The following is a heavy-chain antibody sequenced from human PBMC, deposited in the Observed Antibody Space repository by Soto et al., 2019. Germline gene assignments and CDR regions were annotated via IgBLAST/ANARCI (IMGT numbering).Heavy chain of an antibody. J-gene: IGHJ4*02. V-gene: IGHV3-53*01. CDR1: GFTVSSNF. CDR2: IYSGGNT. CDR3: FNVAFGY. Sequence: PGGSLRLSCAASGFTVSSNFMTWVRQAPGKGLEWVSLIYSGGNTYYADSVKGRFTISRDNAKNSLYLQMDSLRVEDTALYYCFNVAFGYWGRGTLVTVSS.